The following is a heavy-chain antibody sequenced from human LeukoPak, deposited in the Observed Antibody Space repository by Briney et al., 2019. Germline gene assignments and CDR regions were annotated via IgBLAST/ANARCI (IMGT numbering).Heavy chain of an antibody. CDR2: IYYSGST. CDR3: ASPRSYYDSSGYYIS. J-gene: IGHJ5*02. V-gene: IGHV4-61*01. D-gene: IGHD3-22*01. CDR1: GGSFSSGSYY. Sequence: SETLSLTCTVSGGSFSSGSYYWSWIRQPPGKGLEWIGYIYYSGSTNYNPSLKSRVTISVDTSKNQFSLKLSSVTAADTAVYYCASPRSYYDSSGYYISWGQGTLVTVSS.